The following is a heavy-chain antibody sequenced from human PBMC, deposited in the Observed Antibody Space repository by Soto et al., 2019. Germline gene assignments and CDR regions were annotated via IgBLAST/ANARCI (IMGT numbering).Heavy chain of an antibody. Sequence: TGGSLRLSCGASGFTFDNYAMSWVRQAPGKGLEWVSGMSGSGGTTYYADSVKGRFTISRDTSKNTLSLQMNSLRAEDTAVYYCAKEVEPHRLYYYYYGMDVWGQGTTVTVSS. CDR2: MSGSGGTT. CDR3: AKEVEPHRLYYYYYGMDV. CDR1: GFTFDNYA. V-gene: IGHV3-23*01. J-gene: IGHJ6*02.